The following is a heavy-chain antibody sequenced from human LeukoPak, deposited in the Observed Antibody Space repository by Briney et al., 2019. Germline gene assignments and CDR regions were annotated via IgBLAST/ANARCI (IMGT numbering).Heavy chain of an antibody. CDR2: IYQSGST. J-gene: IGHJ4*02. CDR1: GGSISSGGYS. D-gene: IGHD2-15*01. CDR3: ARGVGYCSGGSCYWWYFDY. Sequence: SETLSLTCAVSGGSISSGGYSWSWIRQPPGKGLEWIGSIYQSGSTYYSPSLKSRVTISVDRSKNQFSLQLSSVTAADTAVYYCARGVGYCSGGSCYWWYFDYWGQGTLVTVSS. V-gene: IGHV4-30-2*01.